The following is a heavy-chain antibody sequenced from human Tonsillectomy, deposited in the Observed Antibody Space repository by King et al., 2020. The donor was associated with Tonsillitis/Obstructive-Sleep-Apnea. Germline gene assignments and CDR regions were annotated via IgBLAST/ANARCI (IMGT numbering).Heavy chain of an antibody. CDR1: GYSFTTHW. D-gene: IGHD1-1*01. J-gene: IGHJ4*02. V-gene: IGHV5-51*01. CDR2: IYPGDADT. Sequence: QLVQSGAEVKKAGESLKISCKGSGYSFTTHWIGWVRQMPGKGLEWMGSIYPGDADTRYSPSFQGQVTISADKAISTAYLQWSSLKASDTAMYYCARHESGTTELDYWGQGTLVTVSS. CDR3: ARHESGTTELDY.